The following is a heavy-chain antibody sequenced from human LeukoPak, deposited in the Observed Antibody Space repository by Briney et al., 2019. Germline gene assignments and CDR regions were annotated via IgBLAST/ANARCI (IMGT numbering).Heavy chain of an antibody. J-gene: IGHJ2*01. Sequence: PGGSLRLSCAASGFTFSSYGMNWVRQAPGKGLEWVSFVSIGGSFIYYADSVKGRFTISRDDAKNSLYLQMNSLTAEDTAEYYCTRNKINTVTTGWYFDLWGRGTLVSVSS. CDR3: TRNKINTVTTGWYFDL. V-gene: IGHV3-21*01. D-gene: IGHD4-17*01. CDR1: GFTFSSYG. CDR2: VSIGGSFI.